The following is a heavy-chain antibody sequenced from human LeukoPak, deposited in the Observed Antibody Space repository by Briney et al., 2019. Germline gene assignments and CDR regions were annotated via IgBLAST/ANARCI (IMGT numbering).Heavy chain of an antibody. CDR1: GFTFSNYS. CDR3: AMDRV. Sequence: GGSLRLSCAGSGFTFSNYSINWVRQAPGKGLEWVSSISPSSHYIYYADSVRGRFTISRDNAKNTLYLQMNSLRPEDTAVYYCAMDRVWGQGTTVTVSS. D-gene: IGHD2-8*01. CDR2: ISPSSHYI. J-gene: IGHJ6*02. V-gene: IGHV3-21*01.